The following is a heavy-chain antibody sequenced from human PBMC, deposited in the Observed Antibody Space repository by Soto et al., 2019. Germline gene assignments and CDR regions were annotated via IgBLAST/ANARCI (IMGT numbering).Heavy chain of an antibody. J-gene: IGHJ6*02. Sequence: GASVKVSCKASGFTFTSSAVQWVRQARGQRLEWIGWIVVGSGNTNYAQKFQERVTITRDMSTSTAYMELSSLRSEDTAVYYCAAEGRYYDSSGMDVWGQGTTVTVSS. CDR3: AAEGRYYDSSGMDV. D-gene: IGHD3-22*01. CDR1: GFTFTSSA. V-gene: IGHV1-58*01. CDR2: IVVGSGNT.